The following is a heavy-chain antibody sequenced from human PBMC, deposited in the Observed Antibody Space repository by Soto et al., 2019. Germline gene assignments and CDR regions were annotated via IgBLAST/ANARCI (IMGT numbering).Heavy chain of an antibody. CDR1: GYTVTSYG. J-gene: IGHJ4*02. Sequence: QVQLEQSGAEVKKPGASVKVSCKASGYTVTSYGFSWVRQAPGQGLEWMGWISAYNGNTNYAQKLQGRVTMTTDTATSTAYKELRRLRSDDTAVNYCAREGFEQWLIHWGQGTLVTVSS. D-gene: IGHD6-19*01. CDR2: ISAYNGNT. V-gene: IGHV1-18*01. CDR3: AREGFEQWLIH.